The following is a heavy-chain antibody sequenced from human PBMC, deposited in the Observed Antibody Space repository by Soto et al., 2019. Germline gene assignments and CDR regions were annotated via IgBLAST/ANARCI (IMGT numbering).Heavy chain of an antibody. J-gene: IGHJ6*02. Sequence: SETLSLTCTVSGGSISSGGYYWSCMRQHPGKGLEWIGYIYYSGSTYYNPSLKSRVTISVDTSKNQFSLKLSSVTAADTAVYYCARESRVGSGYYYYYYGMDVWGQGTTVTVSS. D-gene: IGHD3-22*01. CDR1: GGSISSGGYY. CDR3: ARESRVGSGYYYYYYGMDV. CDR2: IYYSGST. V-gene: IGHV4-31*03.